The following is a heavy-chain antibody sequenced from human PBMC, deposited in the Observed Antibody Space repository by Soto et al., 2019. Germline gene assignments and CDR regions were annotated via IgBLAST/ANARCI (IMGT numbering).Heavy chain of an antibody. CDR1: GFSFSNHA. CDR3: VRDKVKQWLVRDYVDY. CDR2: IIGDGGRA. V-gene: IGHV3-23*01. Sequence: EVQLLQSGGCLVQPGGSLRLSCSASGFSFSNHAMTWVRQAPGKGLEWVSAIIGDGGRAYYADSVKGRFTFSRDNYRTTWSLHMNSISAGDTAVYYYVRDKVKQWLVRDYVDYWGQGTQVNVSS. D-gene: IGHD6-19*01. J-gene: IGHJ4*02.